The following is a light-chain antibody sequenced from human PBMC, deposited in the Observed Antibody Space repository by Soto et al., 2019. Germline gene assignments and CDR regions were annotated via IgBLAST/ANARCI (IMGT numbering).Light chain of an antibody. CDR1: SSDVGGYNY. V-gene: IGLV2-8*01. CDR2: EVS. CDR3: SSYASNTKL. Sequence: QSALTQPPSASGSPGQSVTISCTGTSSDVGGYNYVSWYQQHPGKAPKLMIYEVSKRPSGVPDRFSGSKSGNTASLTVSGLQAEDEADYYCSSYASNTKLFGGGTKVTVL. J-gene: IGLJ3*02.